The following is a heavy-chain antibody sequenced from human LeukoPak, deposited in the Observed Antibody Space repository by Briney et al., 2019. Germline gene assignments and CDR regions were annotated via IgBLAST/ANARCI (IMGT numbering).Heavy chain of an antibody. J-gene: IGHJ3*01. Sequence: SETLSLTCLVSTYSISSGYYWGWIRQPPGKGLEWIRSISHSGSTYYNPSLKSRTTISIDTSKNQVSLKLTSVTAADTAVYFCARLLTVGAFDLWGQGTMVTVSS. CDR2: ISHSGST. D-gene: IGHD3-9*01. CDR1: TYSISSGYY. CDR3: ARLLTVGAFDL. V-gene: IGHV4-38-2*01.